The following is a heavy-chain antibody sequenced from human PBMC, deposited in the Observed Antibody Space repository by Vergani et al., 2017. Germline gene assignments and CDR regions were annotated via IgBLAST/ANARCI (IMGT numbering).Heavy chain of an antibody. Sequence: QVQLVESGGGLVKPGGSLRLSCAASGFTFSDYYISWIRQAPAKGLEWVSYISSSGSTIYYADSVKGRFTISRDNAKNSLYLQMNSLRAEDTAVYYCARDLYYYDSSRYLDYWGQGTLVTVSS. CDR2: ISSSGSTI. J-gene: IGHJ4*02. V-gene: IGHV3-11*01. D-gene: IGHD3-22*01. CDR1: GFTFSDYY. CDR3: ARDLYYYDSSRYLDY.